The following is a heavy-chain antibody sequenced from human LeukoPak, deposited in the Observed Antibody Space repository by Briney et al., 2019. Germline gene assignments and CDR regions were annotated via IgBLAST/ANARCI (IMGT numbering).Heavy chain of an antibody. Sequence: SQTLSLTCAISGDSVSRNTAAWNWIRQSPSRGLEWLGRTYYRSKWYNDYAVSVKSRIIINSDTSKNQFSLHLISVTPEDTAVYYCARNYYMDVWGKGTMVIVSS. CDR3: ARNYYMDV. CDR2: TYYRSKWYN. V-gene: IGHV6-1*01. J-gene: IGHJ6*03. CDR1: GDSVSRNTAA.